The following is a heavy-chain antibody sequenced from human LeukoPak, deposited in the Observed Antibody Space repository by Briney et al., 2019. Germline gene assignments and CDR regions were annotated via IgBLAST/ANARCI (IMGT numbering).Heavy chain of an antibody. CDR3: ARAVVLAYYYDSSGYLYFWFDP. J-gene: IGHJ5*02. CDR2: IYSSGST. CDR1: GGSISSYY. D-gene: IGHD3-22*01. Sequence: SETLSLTCTVSGGSISSYYWSWIRQPAGKGLEWIGRIYSSGSTNYNPSLKSRVTMSVDTSHNQFSLKLSSVTAADTAVYYCARAVVLAYYYDSSGYLYFWFDPWGQGTLVTVSS. V-gene: IGHV4-4*07.